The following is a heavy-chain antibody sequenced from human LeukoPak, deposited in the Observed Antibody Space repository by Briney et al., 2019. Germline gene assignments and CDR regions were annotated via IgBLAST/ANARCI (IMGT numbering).Heavy chain of an antibody. V-gene: IGHV2-5*02. CDR2: IYWDDDK. CDR1: GFSLSTSGVG. Sequence: SGPTLVNPTQTLTLTCTFSGFSLSTSGVGVGWIRQPPGKALEWLALIYWDDDKRYSPSLKSRLTITNDTSKSQVVLTMTNMDPVDTATYYCARTRGYSSGWYEGGWYFDYWGQGTLVTVSS. CDR3: ARTRGYSSGWYEGGWYFDY. J-gene: IGHJ4*02. D-gene: IGHD6-19*01.